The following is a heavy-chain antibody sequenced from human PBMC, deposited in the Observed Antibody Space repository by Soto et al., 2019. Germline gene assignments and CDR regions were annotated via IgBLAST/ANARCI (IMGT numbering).Heavy chain of an antibody. Sequence: QVQLQQWGAGLLKPSETLSLTCAVYGGSFSGYYWSWIRQPPGKGLEWIGEINHSGSTNYNPSLKRRVTMAVDTSKNQFSLKLSSVTAADTAVYYCARGRITMVRGVIRHYGMDVWGQGTTVTVSS. CDR1: GGSFSGYY. CDR2: INHSGST. D-gene: IGHD3-10*01. CDR3: ARGRITMVRGVIRHYGMDV. V-gene: IGHV4-34*01. J-gene: IGHJ6*02.